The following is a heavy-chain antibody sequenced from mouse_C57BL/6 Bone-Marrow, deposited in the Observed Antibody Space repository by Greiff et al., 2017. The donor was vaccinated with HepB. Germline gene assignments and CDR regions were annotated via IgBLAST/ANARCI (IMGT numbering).Heavy chain of an antibody. CDR3: ARGDGNYGFAY. J-gene: IGHJ3*01. CDR2: IYPRSGNT. Sequence: VKLQQSGAELARPGASVKLSCKASGYTFTSYGISWVKQRTGQGLEWIGEIYPRSGNTYYNEKFKGKATLTADKSSSTAYMELRSLTSEDSAVYFCARGDGNYGFAYWGQGTLVTVSA. D-gene: IGHD2-1*01. CDR1: GYTFTSYG. V-gene: IGHV1-81*01.